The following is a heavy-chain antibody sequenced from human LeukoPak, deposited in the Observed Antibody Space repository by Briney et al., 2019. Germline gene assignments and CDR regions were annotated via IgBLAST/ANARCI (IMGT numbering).Heavy chain of an antibody. CDR3: ARDLGRDSFDI. D-gene: IGHD2-15*01. CDR2: ISYEGGTQ. V-gene: IGHV3-30*03. J-gene: IGHJ3*02. Sequence: PGMSLRLSCAASGVTLSPYGMHWVRQAPGKGLEWVAVISYEGGTQHYADSVKGRFIISRDNPRNTLYLQMNILRTEDTAVYYCARDLGRDSFDIWGQGTKVTVSS. CDR1: GVTLSPYG.